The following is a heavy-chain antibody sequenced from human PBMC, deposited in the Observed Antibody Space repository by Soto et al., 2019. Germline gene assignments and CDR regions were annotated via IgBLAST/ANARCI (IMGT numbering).Heavy chain of an antibody. J-gene: IGHJ4*02. Sequence: QITLKESGPTLVKPTQTLTLTCTFSGFSLSTSGVGVGWIRQSPGKALEWLAVIYWDDDKRYRPSRKSRLSITTDTSKNQVVLTMTNMDPVDTATYYCAHKGPEDWPLDYWGQGTLVTVSS. CDR3: AHKGPEDWPLDY. D-gene: IGHD3-9*01. CDR1: GFSLSTSGVG. CDR2: IYWDDDK. V-gene: IGHV2-5*02.